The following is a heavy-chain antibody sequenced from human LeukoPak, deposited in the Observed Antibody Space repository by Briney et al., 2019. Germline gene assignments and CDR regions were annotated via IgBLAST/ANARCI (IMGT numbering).Heavy chain of an antibody. CDR1: GYTFTGYY. V-gene: IGHV1-2*04. CDR3: ARGHFDPRGDGFDY. CDR2: INPNSGGT. Sequence: ASVKVSCKASGYTFTGYYMHWVRQAPGQGLEWMGWINPNSGGTNYAQKFQGWVTMTRDTSISTAYMELSRLRSDDTAVYYCARGHFDPRGDGFDYWGQGTLVTVSS. D-gene: IGHD3-9*01. J-gene: IGHJ4*02.